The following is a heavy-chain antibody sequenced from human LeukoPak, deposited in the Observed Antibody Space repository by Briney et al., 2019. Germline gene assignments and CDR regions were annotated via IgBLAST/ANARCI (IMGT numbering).Heavy chain of an antibody. D-gene: IGHD2-21*02. J-gene: IGHJ4*02. Sequence: GESLKISCKGSGYSFTSYWISWVRQMPGKGLEWMGRIDPSDSYTNYSPSFQGHVTISADKSISTAYLQWSSLKASDTAMYYCARHEAYCGGDCYPLDYWGQGTLVTVSS. V-gene: IGHV5-10-1*01. CDR1: GYSFTSYW. CDR2: IDPSDSYT. CDR3: ARHEAYCGGDCYPLDY.